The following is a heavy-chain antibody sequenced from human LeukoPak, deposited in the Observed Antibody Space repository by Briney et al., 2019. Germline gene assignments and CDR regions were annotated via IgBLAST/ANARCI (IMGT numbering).Heavy chain of an antibody. D-gene: IGHD5-18*01. CDR1: GFSVSSYY. Sequence: GGSLRLSCAASGFSVSSYYMAWVRQAPGKGLEWVSVIYSGGSTYYADSVKGRFTISRDNSKNTLYLQMNSLRAEDTAVYYCAKTAPSGYSYGYFDYWGQGTLVTVSS. CDR3: AKTAPSGYSYGYFDY. CDR2: IYSGGST. V-gene: IGHV3-53*01. J-gene: IGHJ4*02.